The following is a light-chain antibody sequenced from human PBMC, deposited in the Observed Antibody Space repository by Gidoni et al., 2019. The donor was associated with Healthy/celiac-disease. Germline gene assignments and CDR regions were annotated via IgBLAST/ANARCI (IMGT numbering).Light chain of an antibody. V-gene: IGLV3-25*03. Sequence: SYELTQPPSVSVPPGQTARITCSGDALPKQYAYWYQQKPGQAPVLVIYKDSERPSGIPDRFSGSSSGTTVTLTISGVQAEDEADYYCQSADSSGTYVVFGGGTKLTVL. CDR2: KDS. CDR1: ALPKQY. CDR3: QSADSSGTYVV. J-gene: IGLJ2*01.